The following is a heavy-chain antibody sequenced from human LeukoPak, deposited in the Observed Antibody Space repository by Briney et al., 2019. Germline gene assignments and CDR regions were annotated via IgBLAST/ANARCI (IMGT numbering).Heavy chain of an antibody. V-gene: IGHV4-59*01. CDR2: IYYSGST. J-gene: IGHJ3*02. Sequence: SETLSLTCTVSGGSISSYYWSWIRQPPGKGLEWIGYIYYSGSTNYNPSLKSRVTISVDTSKNQFSLKLSSVTAADTAVYYCARETYYDDSSGYYYRVRAFDIWGQGTMVTVSS. CDR3: ARETYYDDSSGYYYRVRAFDI. CDR1: GGSISSYY. D-gene: IGHD3-22*01.